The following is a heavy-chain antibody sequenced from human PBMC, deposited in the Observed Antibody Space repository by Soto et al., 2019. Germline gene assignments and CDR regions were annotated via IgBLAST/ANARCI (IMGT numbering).Heavy chain of an antibody. CDR2: ISFYGSNK. J-gene: IGHJ3*02. CDR3: VKEDFWSGYYNAFDI. CDR1: GFTFSSYG. D-gene: IGHD3-3*01. V-gene: IGHV3-30*18. Sequence: PGGPLRLSCAASGFTFSSYGMHWVRQAPGTGLEWVAIISFYGSNKNYADSVKGRFTISRDNSKNTVYLQMNSLRAEDTAAYYCVKEDFWSGYYNAFDIWGQGTMVTVSS.